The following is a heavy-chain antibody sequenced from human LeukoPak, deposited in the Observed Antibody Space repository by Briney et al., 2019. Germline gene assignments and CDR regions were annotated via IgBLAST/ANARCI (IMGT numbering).Heavy chain of an antibody. Sequence: SETLSLTCTVSGCSISSSSYYWGWIRQPPGKGLECIGCIDYSGCTYYNPSLESRVTISVDTSTNQFSLKLSSVTAADTAVYYGARDWYSRLYYFVYSGAGALVSVSS. D-gene: IGHD6-13*01. CDR2: IDYSGCT. CDR3: ARDWYSRLYYFVY. J-gene: IGHJ4*02. V-gene: IGHV4-39*02. CDR1: GCSISSSSYY.